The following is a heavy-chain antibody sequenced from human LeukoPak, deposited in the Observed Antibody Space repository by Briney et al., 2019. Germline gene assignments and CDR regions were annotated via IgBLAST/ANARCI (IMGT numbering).Heavy chain of an antibody. CDR1: GGTFSSYA. D-gene: IGHD3-10*01. J-gene: IGHJ3*02. Sequence: GASVKVSCKASGGTFSSYAISWVRQAPGQGLEWMGGIIPIFGTANYAQKFQGRVTITADESTSTAYMELSSLRSEDTAVYYCAREWGLWFGATDALDIWGQGTMVTVSS. V-gene: IGHV1-69*13. CDR2: IIPIFGTA. CDR3: AREWGLWFGATDALDI.